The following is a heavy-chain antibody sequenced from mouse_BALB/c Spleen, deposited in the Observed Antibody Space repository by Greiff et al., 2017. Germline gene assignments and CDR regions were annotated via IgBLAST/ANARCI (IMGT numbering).Heavy chain of an antibody. J-gene: IGHJ1*01. CDR2: IDPETGGT. Sequence: QVQLQQSGAELVRPGASVTLSCTASGYTFTDYEMHWVKQTPVHGLEWIGAIDPETGGTAYNQKFKGKATLTADKSSSTAYMELRSLTSEDSAVYYCTRGGYGKNFDVWGAGTTVTVSS. CDR1: GYTFTDYE. D-gene: IGHD1-1*01. CDR3: TRGGYGKNFDV. V-gene: IGHV1-15*01.